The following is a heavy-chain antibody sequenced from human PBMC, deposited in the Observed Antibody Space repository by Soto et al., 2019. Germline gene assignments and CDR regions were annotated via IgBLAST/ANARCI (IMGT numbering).Heavy chain of an antibody. CDR1: GFTFSSYG. J-gene: IGHJ6*02. V-gene: IGHV3-30*18. Sequence: HPGGSLRLSCAVSGFTFSSYGMHWVRQAPVKGLEWVAFISYDGSEKYYADSVKGRFTISRDNSKNTLYLQMNSLRAEDTAVFYCAKAGGTTYNYYGVEVWGQGTTVTVSS. CDR3: AKAGGTTYNYYGVEV. CDR2: ISYDGSEK. D-gene: IGHD1-1*01.